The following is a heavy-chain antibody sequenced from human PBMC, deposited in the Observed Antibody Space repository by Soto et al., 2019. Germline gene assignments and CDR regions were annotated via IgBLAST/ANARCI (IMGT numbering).Heavy chain of an antibody. J-gene: IGHJ5*02. CDR1: VGSFSAYY. Sequence: SETLSLTCAFAVGSFSAYYWIWIRQPPGKGLEWIGEINDSGTSNYNPSLKSRVAILLDTSKSQFSLKLSSVTAADTAVYYCASNFGVRRFDPWGQGTLVTVSS. D-gene: IGHD3-10*01. CDR2: INDSGTS. CDR3: ASNFGVRRFDP. V-gene: IGHV4-34*01.